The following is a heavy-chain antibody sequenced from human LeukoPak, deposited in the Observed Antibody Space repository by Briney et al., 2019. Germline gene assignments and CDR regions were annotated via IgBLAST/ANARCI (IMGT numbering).Heavy chain of an antibody. Sequence: PSETLSLTCGVSGGSISGTTHNWGWIRQPPGKGLEWIATVYYSESTKKSPSLKSRVTISLDTSRNQFSLKLSSVTAADTAVYYCATQGSSSWYGWYFDLWGRGSLVTVSS. CDR2: VYYSEST. CDR3: ATQGSSSWYGWYFDL. D-gene: IGHD6-13*01. J-gene: IGHJ2*01. CDR1: GGSISGTTHN. V-gene: IGHV4-39*01.